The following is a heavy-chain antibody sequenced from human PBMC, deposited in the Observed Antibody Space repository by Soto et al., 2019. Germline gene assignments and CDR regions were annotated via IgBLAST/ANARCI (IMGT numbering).Heavy chain of an antibody. V-gene: IGHV1-24*01. D-gene: IGHD2-2*02. Sequence: GASVKVSCKVSGYTLTELSMHWVRQAPGKGLEWMGGFDPEDGETIYAQKFQGRVTMTEDTSTDTAYMELSSLGSEDTAVYYCASFYDCSSTSCYTGDYYYYGMDVWGQGTTVTVSS. CDR1: GYTLTELS. CDR3: ASFYDCSSTSCYTGDYYYYGMDV. CDR2: FDPEDGET. J-gene: IGHJ6*02.